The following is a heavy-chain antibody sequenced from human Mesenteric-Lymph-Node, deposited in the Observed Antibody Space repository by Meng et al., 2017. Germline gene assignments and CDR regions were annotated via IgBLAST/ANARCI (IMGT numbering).Heavy chain of an antibody. J-gene: IGHJ4*02. V-gene: IGHV1-18*01. CDR1: GYTFTSYA. D-gene: IGHD1-1*01. CDR3: ARDFFYGTKDY. Sequence: ASVKVSCKPSGYTFTSYAFTWVRQAPGQGLEWMGWISAYSGNTNYAQKLQGRVTMTTDTSTSTAYMELRSLRSDDTAVYYCARDFFYGTKDYWGQGTLVTVSS. CDR2: ISAYSGNT.